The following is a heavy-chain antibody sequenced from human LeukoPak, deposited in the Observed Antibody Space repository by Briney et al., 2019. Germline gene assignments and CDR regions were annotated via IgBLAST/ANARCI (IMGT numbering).Heavy chain of an antibody. CDR3: AKATRSSWFYYFDY. V-gene: IGHV3-23*01. J-gene: IGHJ4*02. Sequence: PGGSLRLSCAASGVTLSIFAMCCVRHAPGRGLEWGSSIIGGGSSTYYADSVKGRFTISRDNSKKTLSLQMNSLRPEDTAVYYCAKATRSSWFYYFDYWGEGTLVTLPS. D-gene: IGHD6-13*01. CDR2: IIGGGSST. CDR1: GVTLSIFA.